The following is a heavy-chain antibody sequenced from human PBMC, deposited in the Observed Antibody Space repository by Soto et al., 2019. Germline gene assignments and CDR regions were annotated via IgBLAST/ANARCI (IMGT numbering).Heavy chain of an antibody. Sequence: QLQLVQSGAEVTKPGSSVKVSCKASGGTFSSYAFSWVRQAPGQGVEWMGGIIPIFGRPNYAQKFQGRVTITADESTSTGYMELSTLRPEDTAVYYLAREPTYSDNRMVVPAQYGMDVWGQGTTVTVSS. J-gene: IGHJ6*02. CDR3: AREPTYSDNRMVVPAQYGMDV. CDR2: IIPIFGRP. D-gene: IGHD2-15*01. CDR1: GGTFSSYA. V-gene: IGHV1-69*12.